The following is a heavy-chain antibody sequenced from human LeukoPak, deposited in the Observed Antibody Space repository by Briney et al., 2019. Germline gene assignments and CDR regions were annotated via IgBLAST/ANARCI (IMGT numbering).Heavy chain of an antibody. CDR3: ARLSTVVTFDY. D-gene: IGHD4-23*01. V-gene: IGHV3-7*01. CDR2: IKEDGSVN. CDR1: GFTFSTYW. Sequence: GGSLRLSCAASGFTFSTYWMSWVRQAPGKGLEWVANIKEDGSVNAYVDSVKGRFTIPRDNAKNSLDLQMHSLRVDDAAVYYCARLSTVVTFDYWGQGTLVTVSS. J-gene: IGHJ4*02.